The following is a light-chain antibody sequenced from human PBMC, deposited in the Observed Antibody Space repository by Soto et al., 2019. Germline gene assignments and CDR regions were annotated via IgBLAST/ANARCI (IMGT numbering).Light chain of an antibody. CDR1: SSNIGSNS. J-gene: IGLJ2*01. CDR3: GAWDDSLNGPV. CDR2: GNN. V-gene: IGLV1-44*01. Sequence: QSVLTQPPSASGTPGQRVTISCSGSSSNIGSNSVNWYHQQLPGTAPKLLIYGNNQRPSGVPARFSGSKSGNSASLAISDLQPEAEADYYCGAWDDSLNGPVFGGGTKLTVL.